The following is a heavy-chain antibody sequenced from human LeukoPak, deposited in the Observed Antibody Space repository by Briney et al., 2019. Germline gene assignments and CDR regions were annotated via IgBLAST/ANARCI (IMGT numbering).Heavy chain of an antibody. Sequence: GGSLRLSCAASGFTFSSYAMNWVRQAPGKGLEWVSTLSGSGGSTNYADSVKGRFTISRDNSKNTLYLQMDSPTAEDTALHYCAKDRGIATRPVFDQWGQGTLVTVSS. CDR1: GFTFSSYA. D-gene: IGHD6-6*01. CDR3: AKDRGIATRPVFDQ. V-gene: IGHV3-23*01. J-gene: IGHJ4*02. CDR2: LSGSGGST.